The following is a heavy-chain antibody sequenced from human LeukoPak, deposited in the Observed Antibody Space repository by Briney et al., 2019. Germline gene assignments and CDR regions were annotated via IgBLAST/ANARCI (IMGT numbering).Heavy chain of an antibody. J-gene: IGHJ1*01. V-gene: IGHV3-23*01. CDR1: GFTFSSYA. D-gene: IGHD3-22*01. Sequence: GGSLRLSCAASGFTFSSYAMSWVRQAPGKGLEWVLAISGSGGSTYYADSVKGRFTISRDNSKNTLYLQMNSLGAEDTAVYYCAKAGTYYYDSSGYLFQHWGQGTLVTVSS. CDR2: ISGSGGST. CDR3: AKAGTYYYDSSGYLFQH.